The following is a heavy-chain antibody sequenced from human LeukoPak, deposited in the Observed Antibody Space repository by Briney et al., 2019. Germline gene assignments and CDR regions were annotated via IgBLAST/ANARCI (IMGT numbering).Heavy chain of an antibody. J-gene: IGHJ4*02. D-gene: IGHD3-10*01. CDR3: ARGGGLRITMVRGLTDY. Sequence: ASVKVSCKASGYTFTGYYMHWVRQAPGQGLEWMGWINPNSGGTNYAQKFQGRVTMTRDTSISTAYMELSRLRSDNTAVYYCARGGGLRITMVRGLTDYWGQGTLVTVSS. V-gene: IGHV1-2*02. CDR1: GYTFTGYY. CDR2: INPNSGGT.